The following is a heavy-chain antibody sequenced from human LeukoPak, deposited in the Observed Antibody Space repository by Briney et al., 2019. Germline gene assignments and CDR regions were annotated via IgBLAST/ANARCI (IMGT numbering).Heavy chain of an antibody. CDR1: GGSITTYY. CDR2: ISYSGST. V-gene: IGHV4-59*01. CDR3: ARNGGGLTGYYLPY. D-gene: IGHD3-9*01. J-gene: IGHJ4*02. Sequence: PSETLSLTCTVSGGSITTYYWSWIRQPPGKGLEWIGYISYSGSTNYNPSLQSRLTISVDTSKNRFSLRLTSVTAADTAVYYCARNGGGLTGYYLPYWGPGTLVTVSS.